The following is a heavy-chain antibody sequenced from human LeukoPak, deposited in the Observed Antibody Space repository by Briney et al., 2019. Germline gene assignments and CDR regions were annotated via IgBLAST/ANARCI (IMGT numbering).Heavy chain of an antibody. V-gene: IGHV4-34*01. CDR2: VNHSGST. D-gene: IGHD3-10*01. CDR3: ARHAALAGSAESYFDY. CDR1: GGSFSGYY. Sequence: SETLSLTCAVYGGSFSGYYWSWIRQPPGKGLEWIAEVNHSGSTNYNLSLKSRVTISVDKSKNQFSLNLSSVTAADTAVYYCARHAALAGSAESYFDYWGQGTLVTVSS. J-gene: IGHJ4*02.